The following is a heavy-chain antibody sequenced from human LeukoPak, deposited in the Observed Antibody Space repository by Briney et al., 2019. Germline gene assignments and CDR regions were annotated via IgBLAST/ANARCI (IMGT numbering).Heavy chain of an antibody. Sequence: GASVKVSCKASGYIFTGYYMHWVRQAPGQGLEWMGWINPNSGGTNYAQKFQGRVTMTRDTSISTAYMELSRLRSDDTAVYYCARRGVGATTDLDYWGQGTLVTVSS. CDR3: ARRGVGATTDLDY. CDR2: INPNSGGT. CDR1: GYIFTGYY. D-gene: IGHD1-26*01. V-gene: IGHV1-2*02. J-gene: IGHJ4*02.